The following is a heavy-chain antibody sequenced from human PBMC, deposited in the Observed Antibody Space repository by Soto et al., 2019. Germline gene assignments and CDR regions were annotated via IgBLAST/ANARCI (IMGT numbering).Heavy chain of an antibody. Sequence: QVQLVESGGGVVQPGRSLRLSCAGSGFTFSSYAMHWVRQAPGKGLEWVAVTSYDGSNKYYADSVKGRFTISRDNSTNTLYLQMGSLRTEDTAVYYCARGGMTMVRGVMGYWGQGTLVIVSS. D-gene: IGHD3-10*01. V-gene: IGHV3-30-3*01. CDR2: TSYDGSNK. CDR3: ARGGMTMVRGVMGY. J-gene: IGHJ4*02. CDR1: GFTFSSYA.